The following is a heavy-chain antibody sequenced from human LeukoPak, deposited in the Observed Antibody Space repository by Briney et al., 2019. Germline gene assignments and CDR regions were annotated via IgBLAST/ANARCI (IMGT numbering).Heavy chain of an antibody. V-gene: IGHV3-23*01. Sequence: GGSLRLSCVASGFTFSSYAMTWVRQAPGKGLEWVSGISGGVGGTYYADSVKGRFTISRDNSKNTLYLQMDSPRAEDTAVYYCAKATALLTASVDCWGQGTLVTVSS. CDR1: GFTFSSYA. J-gene: IGHJ4*02. CDR2: ISGGVGGT. CDR3: AKATALLTASVDC. D-gene: IGHD3-9*01.